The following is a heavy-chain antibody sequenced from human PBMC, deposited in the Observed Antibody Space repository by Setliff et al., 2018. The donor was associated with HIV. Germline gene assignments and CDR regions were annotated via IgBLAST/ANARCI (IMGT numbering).Heavy chain of an antibody. V-gene: IGHV3-11*01. D-gene: IGHD3-9*01. Sequence: GGSLRLSCSVSGFTFSDNYMGWIRLAPGKGLEWISSISHSSSPRHYADSVKGRFTISRDNAKNSLYLEMNRLRADDTAVYFCARFITVLRSSDWSYYFDYWGQGTLVTVSS. CDR3: ARFITVLRSSDWSYYFDY. CDR2: ISHSSSPR. J-gene: IGHJ4*02. CDR1: GFTFSDNY.